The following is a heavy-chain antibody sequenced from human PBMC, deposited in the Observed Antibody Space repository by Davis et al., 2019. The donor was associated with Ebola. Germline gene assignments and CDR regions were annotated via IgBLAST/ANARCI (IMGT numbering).Heavy chain of an antibody. J-gene: IGHJ6*02. CDR3: ARDVLVMITFGGVIDRYYYGMDV. CDR1: GYTFASYD. D-gene: IGHD3-16*02. Sequence: ASVKVSCKASGYTFASYDINWVRQATGQGLEWMGWMNPNSGNTGYAQKFQGRVSMTTDTSTSTAYMELRSLRSDDTAVYYCARDVLVMITFGGVIDRYYYGMDVWGQGTTVTVSS. V-gene: IGHV1-8*01. CDR2: MNPNSGNT.